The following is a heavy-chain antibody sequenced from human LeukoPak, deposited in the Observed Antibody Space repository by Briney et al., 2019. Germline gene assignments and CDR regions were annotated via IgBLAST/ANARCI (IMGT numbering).Heavy chain of an antibody. V-gene: IGHV1-8*01. Sequence: ASVKVSCKASGYTFTSYDINWVRQATGQGLEWMGWMNPNSGNTGYAQKFQGRVTMTRNTSISTAYMELSSLRSEDTAVYYCARGITMVRVVIINNYYYYMDVWGKGTTVTVSS. J-gene: IGHJ6*03. CDR2: MNPNSGNT. CDR1: GYTFTSYD. D-gene: IGHD3-10*01. CDR3: ARGITMVRVVIINNYYYYMDV.